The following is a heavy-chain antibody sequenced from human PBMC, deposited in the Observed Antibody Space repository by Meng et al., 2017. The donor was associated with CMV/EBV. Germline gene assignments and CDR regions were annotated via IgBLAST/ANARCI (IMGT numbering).Heavy chain of an antibody. CDR1: GGTFSSYA. CDR3: ARKRYNWSYSTAPYYDDGMDV. CDR2: IIPIFGTA. J-gene: IGHJ6*02. Sequence: SVKVSCKASGGTFSSYAISWVRQAPGQGLEWMGGIIPIFGTANYAQKFQGRVTITRDESTSTAYMELSSLRSEDTAVYYCARKRYNWSYSTAPYYDDGMDVWGQGTTVTVSS. V-gene: IGHV1-69*05. D-gene: IGHD1-7*01.